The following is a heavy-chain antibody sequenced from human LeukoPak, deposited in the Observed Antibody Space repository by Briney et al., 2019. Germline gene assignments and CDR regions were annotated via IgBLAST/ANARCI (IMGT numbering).Heavy chain of an antibody. CDR2: IKQDGSEK. J-gene: IGHJ6*02. CDR1: GFTFSSYW. D-gene: IGHD6-19*01. CDR3: ARDPYSSGWPSYYYYGMDV. V-gene: IGHV3-7*01. Sequence: GGSLRLSCAASGFTFSSYWMSWVRQAPGKGLEWVANIKQDGSEKYYVDSVKGRFAISRDNAKNSLYLQMNSLRAEDTAVYYCARDPYSSGWPSYYYYGMDVWGQGTTVTVSS.